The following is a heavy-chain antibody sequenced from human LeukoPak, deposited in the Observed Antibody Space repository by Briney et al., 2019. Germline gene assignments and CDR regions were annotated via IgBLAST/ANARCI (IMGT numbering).Heavy chain of an antibody. J-gene: IGHJ6*03. CDR1: VVSISTYY. Sequence: SETLSLTCTVSVVSISTYYWSWIRQPAGKGLEWIGRINTSGSTKYNPSLNSRVTMSIDKTKSQLSLKVTSVTAADTAVYFCARGRLRGLVASITDYMDVWGKGTTVTVSS. V-gene: IGHV4-4*07. CDR2: INTSGST. CDR3: ARGRLRGLVASITDYMDV. D-gene: IGHD5-12*01.